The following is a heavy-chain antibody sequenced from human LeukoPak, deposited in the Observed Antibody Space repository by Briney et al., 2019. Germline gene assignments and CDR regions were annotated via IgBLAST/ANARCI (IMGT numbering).Heavy chain of an antibody. J-gene: IGHJ6*03. CDR3: AKEGYYGSGSYYRPNTYYMDV. CDR2: INSDGSST. D-gene: IGHD3-10*01. CDR1: GFTFSSYW. V-gene: IGHV3-74*01. Sequence: GGSLRLSCAASGFTFSSYWIHWVRQAPGKGLVWVSRINSDGSSTTYADSVKGRFTISRDNAKNSLFLQMNSLRGEDTAVYYCAKEGYYGSGSYYRPNTYYMDVWGKGTTVTVSS.